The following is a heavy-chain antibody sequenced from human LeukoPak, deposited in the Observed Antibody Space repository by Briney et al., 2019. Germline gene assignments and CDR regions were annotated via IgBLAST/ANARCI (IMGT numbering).Heavy chain of an antibody. CDR3: ARANSGIVGATTVDY. J-gene: IGHJ4*02. V-gene: IGHV1-69*04. CDR1: GGXFNSYA. D-gene: IGHD1-26*01. Sequence: PSVKVSCKASGGXFNSYAISWVRQAPGQGLKWMGRIIPILGIANYAQKFQGRVTITAEKSTNTAYMELSSLRSEDTAVYYCARANSGIVGATTVDYWGEGTLVTVSS. CDR2: IIPILGIA.